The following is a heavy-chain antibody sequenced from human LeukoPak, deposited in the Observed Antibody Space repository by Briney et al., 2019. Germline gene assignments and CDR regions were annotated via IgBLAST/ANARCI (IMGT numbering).Heavy chain of an antibody. CDR1: GFTFSNFS. CDR3: AKQRCANQVYGDSGD. Sequence: GGSLRLSCSASGFTFSNFSMGWVRQAPGKGLEWLSIISAGGGSTYSADAVKGRFSISRDNSKHTLYLQMNTLRGEHTAVYYCAKQRCANQVYGDSGDWGQGTLVTVSS. V-gene: IGHV3-23*01. J-gene: IGHJ4*02. CDR2: ISAGGGST. D-gene: IGHD4-17*01.